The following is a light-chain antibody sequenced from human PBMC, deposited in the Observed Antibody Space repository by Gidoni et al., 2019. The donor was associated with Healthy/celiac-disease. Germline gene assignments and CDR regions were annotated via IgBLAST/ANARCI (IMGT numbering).Light chain of an antibody. V-gene: IGKV1-5*03. J-gene: IGKJ4*01. Sequence: RVTITCRASQSISSWLAWYQQKPGKAPKLLIYKASSLESGVPSRFSGCGSSLEFTLTISSLQPDDFATYYCQQYNSYPFTFGGGTKVEIK. CDR2: KAS. CDR1: QSISSW. CDR3: QQYNSYPFT.